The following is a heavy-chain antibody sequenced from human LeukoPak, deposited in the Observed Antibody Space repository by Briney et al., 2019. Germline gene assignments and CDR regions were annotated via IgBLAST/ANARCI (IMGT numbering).Heavy chain of an antibody. Sequence: PGGSLRLSCAASGFTVSSNYMSWVRRAPGKGLEGVSIIYSGGSTFYADSVRGRFTISRDNSKNTLYLQMSSLRPEDTAVYSCVKPNLAVAGTRYFDYWGQGTLVTVSS. V-gene: IGHV3-66*02. CDR2: IYSGGST. D-gene: IGHD6-19*01. CDR1: GFTVSSNY. CDR3: VKPNLAVAGTRYFDY. J-gene: IGHJ4*02.